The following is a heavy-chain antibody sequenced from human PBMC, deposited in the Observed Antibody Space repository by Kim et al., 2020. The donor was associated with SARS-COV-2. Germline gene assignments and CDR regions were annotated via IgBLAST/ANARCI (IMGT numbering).Heavy chain of an antibody. CDR3: AKGATDAYGVDA. D-gene: IGHD5-12*01. CDR2: IGSGGGST. J-gene: IGHJ6*02. Sequence: GGSLRLSCAASGFTFNIYAMSWVRQAPGKGLEWVSTIGSGGGSTYYADSVKGRFTISRDNSKNTLDLQMNSLRAEDTAVYYCAKGATDAYGVDAWGQGTT. V-gene: IGHV3-23*01. CDR1: GFTFNIYA.